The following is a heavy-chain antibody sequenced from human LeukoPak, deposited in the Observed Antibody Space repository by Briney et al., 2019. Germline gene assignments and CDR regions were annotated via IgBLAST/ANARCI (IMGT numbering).Heavy chain of an antibody. D-gene: IGHD2-2*01. J-gene: IGHJ1*01. V-gene: IGHV3-7*01. Sequence: PGGSLRLSCAASGFTFSNAWMSWVRQAPGKGLEWVANIQQHGSETYYGDSVKGRFTISRDNAKNSLYLQMNSLRAEDTAVYYCATYSSSNGREFQYWGQGTLVTVSS. CDR2: IQQHGSET. CDR1: GFTFSNAW. CDR3: ATYSSSNGREFQY.